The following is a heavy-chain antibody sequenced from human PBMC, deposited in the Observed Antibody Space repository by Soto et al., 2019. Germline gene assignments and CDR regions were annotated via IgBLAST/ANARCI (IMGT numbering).Heavy chain of an antibody. Sequence: GGSLRLSCAASGFTFDDYAMHWVRQAPGKGLEWVSGISWNSGSIGYADSVKGRFTISRDNAKNSLYLQMNSLRAEDTALYYCAIWLGGSTSRGAFVIPCQGPMLSVS. J-gene: IGHJ3*02. CDR2: ISWNSGSI. CDR3: AIWLGGSTSRGAFVI. V-gene: IGHV3-9*01. CDR1: GFTFDDYA. D-gene: IGHD2-2*01.